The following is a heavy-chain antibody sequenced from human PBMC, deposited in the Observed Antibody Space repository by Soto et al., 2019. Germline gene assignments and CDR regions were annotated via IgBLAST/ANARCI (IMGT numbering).Heavy chain of an antibody. J-gene: IGHJ3*02. D-gene: IGHD3-3*01. CDR1: GGSISSGGYY. CDR2: IYYSVST. V-gene: IGHV4-31*03. CDR3: ARYFGVVIMSESAFDI. Sequence: QVQLQASGPGLLKPSQTLSLTCTVSGGSISSGGYYWSWIRQHPGKGLEWIGYIYYSVSTYYNPSLKSRVTRSVDMSKNQFSLKLSSVTAADTAVYYCARYFGVVIMSESAFDIWFQGTMVTVS.